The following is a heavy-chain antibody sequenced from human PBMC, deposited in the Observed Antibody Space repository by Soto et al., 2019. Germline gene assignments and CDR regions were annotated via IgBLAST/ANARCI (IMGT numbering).Heavy chain of an antibody. J-gene: IGHJ4*02. Sequence: QVQLVPSGADVTKPGASVKVSCKASGYIFTSYGLHWVRQAPGQGLEWMGYINAGNGNTKYSQKYQGRDTISRDTSATTVYMDLSSLRPEDTAVYYCARDVIHGYTGYDDFDYWGQGTLVTVSS. D-gene: IGHD5-12*01. CDR3: ARDVIHGYTGYDDFDY. CDR1: GYIFTSYG. CDR2: INAGNGNT. V-gene: IGHV1-3*01.